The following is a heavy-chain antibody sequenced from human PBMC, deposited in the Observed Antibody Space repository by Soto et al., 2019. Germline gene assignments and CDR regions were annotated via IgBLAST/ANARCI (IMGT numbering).Heavy chain of an antibody. CDR3: GKGKDIGVVRYGLDD. J-gene: IGHJ6*02. Sequence: GGSLRLSCGASGFSVKRYWMHWVRQSPGKGLVWLSRFGGDENYTDYADSVRGRFTISRDIAKNTIYLQMNSLRAENTAVYYCGKGKDIGVVRYGLDDWGQGTTVTVSS. D-gene: IGHD3-3*01. CDR1: GFSVKRYW. V-gene: IGHV3-74*01. CDR2: FGGDENYT.